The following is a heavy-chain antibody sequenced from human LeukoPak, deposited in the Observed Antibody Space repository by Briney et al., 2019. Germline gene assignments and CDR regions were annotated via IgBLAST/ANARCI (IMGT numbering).Heavy chain of an antibody. CDR1: GGSISSYY. CDR3: ARGGYSYGIWFDP. CDR2: IYYSGST. V-gene: IGHV4-59*01. J-gene: IGHJ5*02. D-gene: IGHD5-18*01. Sequence: TSETLSLTCTVSGGSISSYYWSWIRQPPGKGLEWIGYIYYSGSTNYNPSLKSRVTISVDTSKNQFSLKLSSVTAADTAVYYCARGGYSYGIWFDPWGQGTLVTVSS.